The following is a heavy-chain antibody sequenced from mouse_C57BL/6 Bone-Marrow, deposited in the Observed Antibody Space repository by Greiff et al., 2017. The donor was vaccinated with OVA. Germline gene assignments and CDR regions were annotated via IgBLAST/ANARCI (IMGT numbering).Heavy chain of an antibody. CDR1: GYTFTSYG. V-gene: IGHV1-81*01. D-gene: IGHD1-2*01. J-gene: IGHJ2*01. CDR2: IYPRSGNT. CDR3: AVLRLEIDY. Sequence: LVESGAELARPGASVKLSCKASGYTFTSYGISWVKQRTGQGLEWIGEIYPRSGNTYYNEKFKGKATLTADKSSSTAYMELRSLTSEDSAVYFCAVLRLEIDYWGQGTTLTVSS.